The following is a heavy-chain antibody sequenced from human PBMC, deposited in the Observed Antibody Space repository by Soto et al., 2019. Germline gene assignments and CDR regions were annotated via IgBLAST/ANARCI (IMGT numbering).Heavy chain of an antibody. J-gene: IGHJ6*02. V-gene: IGHV1-69*01. CDR2: IIPIFGTT. D-gene: IGHD6-6*01. CDR3: AKSSSSSSGYKDYYYYGMDV. Sequence: QVQLVQSGAEVKKPGSSVKVSCKASGGTFSSSAISWVRQAPGQGLEWMGGIIPIFGTTNYAQKFQGRVTITADESTSTAYMELSSLRSEDTAVYYCAKSSSSSSGYKDYYYYGMDVWGQGTTVTVSS. CDR1: GGTFSSSA.